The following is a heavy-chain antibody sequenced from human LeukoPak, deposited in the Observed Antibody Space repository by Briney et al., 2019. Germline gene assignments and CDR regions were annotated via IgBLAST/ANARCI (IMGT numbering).Heavy chain of an antibody. Sequence: PSETLSLTCTVSGGSISSGSHYWGWIRQPPGKGLEWIGSIYDSESTYYNPSLKSRVTISIDTSENQYSLKMNSVTAPDTAVYYCARHFRGELLALDIWGQGTMVTVSS. CDR2: IYDSEST. D-gene: IGHD1-26*01. CDR1: GGSISSGSHY. CDR3: ARHFRGELLALDI. J-gene: IGHJ3*02. V-gene: IGHV4-39*01.